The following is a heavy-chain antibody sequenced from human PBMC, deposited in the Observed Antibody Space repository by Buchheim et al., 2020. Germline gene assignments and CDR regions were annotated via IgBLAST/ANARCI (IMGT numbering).Heavy chain of an antibody. J-gene: IGHJ4*02. D-gene: IGHD3-16*01. CDR2: IKTESDGAPT. CDR3: TSGGAAQDFSDYFNY. CDR1: GFTFTHAW. V-gene: IGHV3-15*05. Sequence: EVQLLESGGDLVKPGGSLTLSCKVSGFTFTHAWMTWVRQAPGKGLEWVGRIKTESDGAPTDYAAPVKGRFTILREDSSDTLYLEMSNLRSDDTAVYFCTSGGAAQDFSDYFNYWGQGT.